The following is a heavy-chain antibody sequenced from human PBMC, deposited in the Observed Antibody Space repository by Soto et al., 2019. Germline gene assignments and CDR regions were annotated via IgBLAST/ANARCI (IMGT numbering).Heavy chain of an antibody. J-gene: IGHJ6*02. CDR2: IIPISSTI. CDR3: AKDVYSAYGMDV. CDR1: GDTFINSA. V-gene: IGHV1-69*12. Sequence: QVHLVQSGAEVKKPGSSVKVSCKASGDTFINSAFSWVRQAPGQGLEWMGGIIPISSTINYAQKFQGRVTITAAESTRTAYMELSSLGSEDTAVYYCAKDVYSAYGMDVWGQGTTVTVSS. D-gene: IGHD4-4*01.